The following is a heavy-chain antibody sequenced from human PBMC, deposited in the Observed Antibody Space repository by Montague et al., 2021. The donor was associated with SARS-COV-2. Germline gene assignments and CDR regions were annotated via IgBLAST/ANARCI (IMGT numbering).Heavy chain of an antibody. CDR3: ARAHMAVTEYNPDY. Sequence: SETLSLTCSVSGGSISSSSHYWAWIRQPPGKRLEWIGTIYYSGTTLYHPSLKSRITMSVDTPNNQFSPQLTSVTATDTAIYYCARAHMAVTEYNPDYWGQGTLVTVSS. D-gene: IGHD1-14*01. V-gene: IGHV4-39*01. J-gene: IGHJ4*02. CDR2: IYYSGTT. CDR1: GGSISSSSHY.